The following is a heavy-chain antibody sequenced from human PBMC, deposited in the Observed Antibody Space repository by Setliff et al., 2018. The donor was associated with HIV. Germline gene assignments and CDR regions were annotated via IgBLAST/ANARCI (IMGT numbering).Heavy chain of an antibody. J-gene: IGHJ1*01. D-gene: IGHD3-3*01. CDR1: GYTFTNYA. CDR2: INTNTGNP. CDR3: AVTIFGVVTHGYFQH. V-gene: IGHV7-4-1*02. Sequence: GASVKVSCKTSGYTFTNYALNWVRQAPGQGLEWMGWINTNTGNPTYAQGFTGRFVFSLDTSVSTAYLQISSLKAEDTAVYYCAVTIFGVVTHGYFQHWGQGTLVTVSS.